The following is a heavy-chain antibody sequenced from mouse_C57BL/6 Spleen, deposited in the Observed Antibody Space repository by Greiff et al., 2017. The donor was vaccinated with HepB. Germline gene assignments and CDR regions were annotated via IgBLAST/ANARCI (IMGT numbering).Heavy chain of an antibody. CDR3: ARVYYGSSYCDV. Sequence: LQASGPGLVKPSQSLSLTCSVTGYSITSGYYWNWIRQFPGNKLEWMGYISYDGSNNYNPSLKNRIAITRDTSKNQFFLKLNSVTTEDTATYYCARVYYGSSYCDVWGTGTTVTVSS. J-gene: IGHJ1*03. V-gene: IGHV3-6*01. D-gene: IGHD1-1*01. CDR2: ISYDGSN. CDR1: GYSITSGYY.